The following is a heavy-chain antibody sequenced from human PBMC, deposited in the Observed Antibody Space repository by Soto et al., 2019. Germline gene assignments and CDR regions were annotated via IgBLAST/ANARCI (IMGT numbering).Heavy chain of an antibody. CDR2: INGDGSTT. CDR3: GTTTWCTGIVY. CDR1: GFTFSTSW. J-gene: IGHJ4*02. V-gene: IGHV3-74*02. D-gene: IGHD2-8*02. Sequence: EVQLVESGGDLVQPGGSLRLSCTASGFTFSTSWMHWVRQAPGKGLVWVSHINGDGSTTNYADSVKGRFTISRDNIKDILILHMQSLGVDDAGVYYGGTTTWCTGIVYWGQGILVPVAS.